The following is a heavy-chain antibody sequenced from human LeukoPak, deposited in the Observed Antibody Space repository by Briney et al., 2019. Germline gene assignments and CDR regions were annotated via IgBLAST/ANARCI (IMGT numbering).Heavy chain of an antibody. CDR3: AKEVGPRGDHY. D-gene: IGHD2-21*02. V-gene: IGHV3-30*18. Sequence: SGGSLRLSCAASGFTFSSYGMHWVRQAPGKGLEWVAVISYDGSNKYYADSVKGRFTISRDNSKNTLYLQMNSLRAEDTAVYYCAKEVGPRGDHYWGQETLVTVSS. J-gene: IGHJ4*02. CDR2: ISYDGSNK. CDR1: GFTFSSYG.